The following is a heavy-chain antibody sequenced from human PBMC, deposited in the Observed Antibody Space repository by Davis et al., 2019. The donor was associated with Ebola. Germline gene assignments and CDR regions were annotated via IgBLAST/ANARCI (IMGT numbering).Heavy chain of an antibody. CDR1: GFTISDHG. V-gene: IGHV3-30*03. CDR3: AREQGYGYYRCSDY. Sequence: PGGSLRLSCAASGFTISDHGIHWVRQAPGKGLEWVAVVTYDGIEKHYADSVKGRSTISRDTSTNTVSLYMNSLRTEDTGVYYCAREQGYGYYRCSDYWGRGTLVTVSS. CDR2: VTYDGIEK. J-gene: IGHJ4*02. D-gene: IGHD4-17*01.